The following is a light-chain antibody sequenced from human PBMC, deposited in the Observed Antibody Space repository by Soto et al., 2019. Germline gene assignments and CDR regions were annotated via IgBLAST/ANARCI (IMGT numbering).Light chain of an antibody. Sequence: EIVLTQSPATLSSFPGERVTLSCRACQAVNTRLAWYQHRPGQAPRLLIYLASNRAAGVPARFSGSGSGTDFTLTISDVEPEDFAVYYCHQRQSWPRTFGQGTKVDI. CDR2: LAS. CDR1: QAVNTR. V-gene: IGKV3-11*01. CDR3: HQRQSWPRT. J-gene: IGKJ1*01.